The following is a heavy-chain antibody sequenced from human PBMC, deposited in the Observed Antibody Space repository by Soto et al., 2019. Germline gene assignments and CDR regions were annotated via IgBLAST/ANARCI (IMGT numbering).Heavy chain of an antibody. CDR2: IYYSGRT. J-gene: IGHJ4*02. Sequence: PSETLSLTCTVSGGSISSYYWSLIRQPPGKGLEWIGYIYYSGRTNYNPSLKSPVPISVDTSKNHFSLKLSSVTAADTAVYYWPRNVDTAMVDYWGQGTLVTVSS. CDR1: GGSISSYY. CDR3: PRNVDTAMVDY. V-gene: IGHV4-59*01. D-gene: IGHD5-18*01.